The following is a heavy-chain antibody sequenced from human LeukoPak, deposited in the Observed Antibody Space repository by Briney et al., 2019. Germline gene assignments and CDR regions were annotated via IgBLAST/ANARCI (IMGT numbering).Heavy chain of an antibody. CDR2: IYHSGST. CDR1: GGSISSGSYY. J-gene: IGHJ5*02. V-gene: IGHV4-39*07. Sequence: PSETLSLTCTVSGGSISSGSYYWSWIRQPAGKGLEWIGSIYHSGSTYYNPSLKSRVTISVDTSKNQFSLKLSSVTAADTAVYYCARVVAAAGNNWFDPWGQGTLVTVSS. CDR3: ARVVAAAGNNWFDP. D-gene: IGHD6-13*01.